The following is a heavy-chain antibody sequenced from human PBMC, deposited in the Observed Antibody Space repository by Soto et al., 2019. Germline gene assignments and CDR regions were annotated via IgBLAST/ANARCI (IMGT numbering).Heavy chain of an antibody. CDR2: ISSSSSYI. V-gene: IGHV3-21*01. CDR3: ARWAQYYDILTGYPDV. Sequence: GGSLRLSCAASGFTFSSYSMNWVRQAPGKGLEWVSSISSSSSYIYYADSVKGRFTISRDNAKNSLYLQMNSLRAEDTAVYYCARWAQYYDILTGYPDVWGKGTTVTVSS. CDR1: GFTFSSYS. D-gene: IGHD3-9*01. J-gene: IGHJ6*04.